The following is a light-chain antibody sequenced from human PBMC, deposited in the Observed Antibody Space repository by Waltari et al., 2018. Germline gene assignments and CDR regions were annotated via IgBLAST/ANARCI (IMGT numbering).Light chain of an antibody. Sequence: QSALTQPPPPSGSPGQSVTISCTGPSSDIGGFTYVSWYQQHPGKAPKVLIYEVTKRPSGVPGRFSGSKSGNTASLAISGLRSEDEADYYCAAWDDSLSGRVFGGGTKLTVL. CDR3: AAWDDSLSGRV. CDR2: EVT. V-gene: IGLV2-8*01. J-gene: IGLJ3*02. CDR1: SSDIGGFTY.